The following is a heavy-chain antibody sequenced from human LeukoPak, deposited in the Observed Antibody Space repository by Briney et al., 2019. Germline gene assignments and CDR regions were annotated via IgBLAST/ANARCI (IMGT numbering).Heavy chain of an antibody. CDR1: GGSISSSSYY. J-gene: IGHJ4*02. D-gene: IGHD2-15*01. CDR2: IYYSGST. Sequence: SETLSLTCTASGGSISSSSYYWGWIRQPPGKGLEWIGSIYYSGSTYYNPSLKSRVTISVDTSKNQFSLKLSSVTAADTAVYYCAREAWDIVVVVAATPGSFDYWGQGTLVTVSS. V-gene: IGHV4-39*07. CDR3: AREAWDIVVVVAATPGSFDY.